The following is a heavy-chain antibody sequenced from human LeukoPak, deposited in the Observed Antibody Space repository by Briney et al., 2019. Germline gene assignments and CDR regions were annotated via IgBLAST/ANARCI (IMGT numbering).Heavy chain of an antibody. CDR3: AKGSPSGRYDFWSGYSDLYNWFDP. CDR1: GFTFSSYA. V-gene: IGHV3-30-3*01. Sequence: PGRSLRLSCADSGFTFSSYAMHWVRQAPGKGLGWVAVMSYGGTYKYYADSVKGRFTISRDNSKNTLYLQMNSLRAEDTAVYYCAKGSPSGRYDFWSGYSDLYNWFDPWGQGTLVTVSS. D-gene: IGHD3-3*01. J-gene: IGHJ5*02. CDR2: MSYGGTYK.